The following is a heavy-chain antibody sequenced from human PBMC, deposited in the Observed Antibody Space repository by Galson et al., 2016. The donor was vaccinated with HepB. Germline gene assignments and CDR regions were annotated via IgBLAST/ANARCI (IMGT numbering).Heavy chain of an antibody. Sequence: SLRLSCAASGFTFRGYGMHWVRQAPGKGLEWVALIRSDGSISYYADSVKGRFTISRDNSKNTLDLQMNSLRPEDTAVYYCARGVGYGYYTFDVWGQGTMVIVSS. CDR3: ARGVGYGYYTFDV. CDR1: GFTFRGYG. D-gene: IGHD4-17*01. V-gene: IGHV3-33*01. CDR2: IRSDGSIS. J-gene: IGHJ3*01.